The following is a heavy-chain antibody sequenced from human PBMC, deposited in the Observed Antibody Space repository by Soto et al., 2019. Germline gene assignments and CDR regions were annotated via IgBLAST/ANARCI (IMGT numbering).Heavy chain of an antibody. V-gene: IGHV3-33*01. CDR3: VRGDIGNDEASDY. J-gene: IGHJ4*02. Sequence: QVQLVESGGGVVQPGRSLRLSCAASGFMFSNHGMHWVRQAPGKGLEWVAVIWSDGNNRYYADSVKGRFTISRDNSKNTLYLKMNSLRAEDTAVYYCVRGDIGNDEASDYWGQGTLVTVSS. CDR2: IWSDGNNR. D-gene: IGHD3-10*01. CDR1: GFMFSNHG.